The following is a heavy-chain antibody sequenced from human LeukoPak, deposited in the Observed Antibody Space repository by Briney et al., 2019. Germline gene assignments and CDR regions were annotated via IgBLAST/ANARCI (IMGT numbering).Heavy chain of an antibody. V-gene: IGHV4-4*07. CDR1: GGSISSYY. D-gene: IGHD2-8*01. CDR2: IYTSGNT. J-gene: IGHJ4*02. CDR3: ARSILGYCTNGVCLRGVAAAGTVDY. Sequence: NPSETLSLTCTVSGGSISSYYWSWIRQPAGKGLEWIGRIYTSGNTNYNPSLKSRVTMSVDTSKNQFSLKLSSVTAADTAVYYCARSILGYCTNGVCLRGVAAAGTVDYWGQGTLVTVSS.